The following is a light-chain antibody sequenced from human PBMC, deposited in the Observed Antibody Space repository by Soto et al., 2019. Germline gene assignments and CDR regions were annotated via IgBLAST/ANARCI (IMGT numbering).Light chain of an antibody. CDR2: DVT. J-gene: IGLJ1*01. Sequence: QSVLTRPASLSGSPGQSITISCTGTSSDVGGYNFVSWYQQLPGNAPKLLIYDVTIRPSGVSDRFSGSKSGTTASLTISGLQAEDEADYYCCSYASSTIYVFGTGTRSPS. V-gene: IGLV2-14*03. CDR3: CSYASSTIYV. CDR1: SSDVGGYNF.